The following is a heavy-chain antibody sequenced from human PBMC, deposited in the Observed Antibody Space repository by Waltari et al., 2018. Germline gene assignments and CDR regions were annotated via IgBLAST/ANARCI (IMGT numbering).Heavy chain of an antibody. V-gene: IGHV3-23*01. J-gene: IGHJ4*02. CDR3: AKGANPQHPYHFEN. CDR1: GFTFSRSA. Sequence: EVQLLESGGGLVQPGGSLRLSCAASGFTFSRSAMSWVRQAPGKGLEGVSGIRGSGDRTDDADSVKGRFTISRDNSKNTLSLQMNSLRVEDTAIYYCAKGANPQHPYHFENWGQGTLVTVSS. CDR2: IRGSGDRT.